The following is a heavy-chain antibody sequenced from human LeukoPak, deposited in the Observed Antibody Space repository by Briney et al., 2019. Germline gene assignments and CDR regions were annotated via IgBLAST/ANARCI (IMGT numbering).Heavy chain of an antibody. D-gene: IGHD3-10*01. CDR3: ARGPYYYGSGSQKSYFDY. CDR2: INHSGST. Sequence: SETLSLTCAVYGGSFSGYYWSWIRQPPGKGLEWIGEINHSGSTNYNPSLKSRVTISVDTSKNQFSLKLSSVTAADTAVYYCARGPYYYGSGSQKSYFDYWGQGTPVTVSS. CDR1: GGSFSGYY. V-gene: IGHV4-34*01. J-gene: IGHJ4*02.